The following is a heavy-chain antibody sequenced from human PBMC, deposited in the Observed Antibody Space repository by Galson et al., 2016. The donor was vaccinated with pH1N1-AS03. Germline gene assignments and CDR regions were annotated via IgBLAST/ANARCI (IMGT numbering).Heavy chain of an antibody. CDR1: GGSVTSDTSY. J-gene: IGHJ4*02. Sequence: LSLTCTVSGGSVTSDTSYRTWIRQPPGKGLEWIGYIYYTESTNYNPSLKSRVTISIDTSKNRFSLKLSSVSAADTAVYYCARERYTSGNGRYLFDYWGQGILVTVSS. D-gene: IGHD1-26*01. CDR3: ARERYTSGNGRYLFDY. V-gene: IGHV4-61*01. CDR2: IYYTEST.